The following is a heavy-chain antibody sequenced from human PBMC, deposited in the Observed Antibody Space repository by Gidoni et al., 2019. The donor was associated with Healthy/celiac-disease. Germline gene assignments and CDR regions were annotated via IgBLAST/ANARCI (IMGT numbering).Heavy chain of an antibody. CDR3: AKDDAAGLGGYYYGMDV. CDR2: ISYDGSNK. CDR1: GFTFSSYG. Sequence: QVQLVESGGGVVQPGRSLRLSCAASGFTFSSYGMHWVRQAPGKGLGWVAVISYDGSNKYYADSVKGRFTISRDNSKNTLYLQMNSLRAEDTAVYYCAKDDAAGLGGYYYGMDVWGQGTTVTVSS. J-gene: IGHJ6*02. D-gene: IGHD6-13*01. V-gene: IGHV3-30*18.